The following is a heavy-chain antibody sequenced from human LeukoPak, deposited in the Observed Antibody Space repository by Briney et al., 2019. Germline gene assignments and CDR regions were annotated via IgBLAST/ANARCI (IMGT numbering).Heavy chain of an antibody. Sequence: GGSLRLSCAASGFTFSSYAMRWVRQAPRKGLEWVSGISNSGGDTYYSGSVKGRFTISRDNSKNMLYLQMNSLRADDTAVYYCAKGHLSILFPFDNWGQGTLVTVSS. J-gene: IGHJ4*02. CDR3: AKGHLSILFPFDN. CDR1: GFTFSSYA. V-gene: IGHV3-23*01. CDR2: ISNSGGDT. D-gene: IGHD2-21*01.